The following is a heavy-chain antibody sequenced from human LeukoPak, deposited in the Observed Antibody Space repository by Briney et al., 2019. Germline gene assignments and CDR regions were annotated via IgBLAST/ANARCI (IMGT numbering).Heavy chain of an antibody. CDR3: ARYTYYYDSSYYYYTFDY. Sequence: PSEILSLTCTVSGYSISSGYYWGWIRQPPGKGLEWIGSIYHSGSTYYNPSLKSRVTISVDTSKNQFSLRLSSVTAADTAVYYCARYTYYYDSSYYYYTFDYWGQGTLVTVSS. CDR1: GYSISSGYY. D-gene: IGHD3-22*01. V-gene: IGHV4-38-2*02. J-gene: IGHJ4*02. CDR2: IYHSGST.